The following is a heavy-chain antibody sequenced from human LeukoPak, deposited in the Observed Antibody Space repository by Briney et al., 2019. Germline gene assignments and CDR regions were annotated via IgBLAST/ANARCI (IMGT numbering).Heavy chain of an antibody. D-gene: IGHD3-22*01. CDR2: IYWDDDK. J-gene: IGHJ4*02. Sequence: SGPTLVKPTPTLTLTCTFSGFSLSTSGVGVGWIRQPPGKALEWLALIYWDDDKRYSPSLKSRLTITKDTSKNQVVLTMTNMDPVNRATYYCARLYYYDSSGYYRPFDYWGQGTLVTVSS. CDR3: ARLYYYDSSGYYRPFDY. CDR1: GFSLSTSGVG. V-gene: IGHV2-5*02.